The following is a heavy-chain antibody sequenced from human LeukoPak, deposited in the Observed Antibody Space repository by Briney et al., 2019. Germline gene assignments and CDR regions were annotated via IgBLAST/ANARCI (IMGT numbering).Heavy chain of an antibody. D-gene: IGHD3-22*01. CDR2: ISSSSVYR. J-gene: IGHJ3*02. CDR3: ARVDSSGYYLVGAFDI. CDR1: GFIFSSYS. Sequence: GGSLRLSCAASGFIFSSYSMNWVRQAPGKGLEWVSSISSSSVYRYYADSLKGRFTISRDNAKNSLYLHINSLRAEDTAVYYCARVDSSGYYLVGAFDIWGQGTMVTVSS. V-gene: IGHV3-21*01.